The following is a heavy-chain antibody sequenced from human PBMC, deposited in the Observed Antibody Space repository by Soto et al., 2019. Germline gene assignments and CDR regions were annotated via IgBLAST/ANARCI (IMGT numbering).Heavy chain of an antibody. V-gene: IGHV3-30-3*01. Sequence: GGSLRLACAASGFSFSSYAMHWVRQARGKGLEWVAVISYDGSNKYYADSVKGRFTISRDNSKNTLYLQMNSLRPEDTAVYYCARGLAVPAAIHYWGQGTLVTVSS. CDR3: ARGLAVPAAIHY. J-gene: IGHJ4*02. CDR1: GFSFSSYA. D-gene: IGHD2-2*01. CDR2: ISYDGSNK.